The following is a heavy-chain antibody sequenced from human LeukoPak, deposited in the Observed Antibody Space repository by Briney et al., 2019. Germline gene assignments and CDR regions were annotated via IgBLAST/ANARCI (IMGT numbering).Heavy chain of an antibody. V-gene: IGHV3-20*04. CDR2: INWNGGST. CDR1: GFTFSNYA. Sequence: RPGGSLRLSCAASGFTFSNYAMRWVRQAPGKGLEWVSGINWNGGSTGFADSVKGRFTISRDNAKNSLYLQMNSLRAEDTALYYCARETYYYDSSGYQTRVYYYYYYMDVWGKGTTVTVSS. J-gene: IGHJ6*03. D-gene: IGHD3-22*01. CDR3: ARETYYYDSSGYQTRVYYYYYYMDV.